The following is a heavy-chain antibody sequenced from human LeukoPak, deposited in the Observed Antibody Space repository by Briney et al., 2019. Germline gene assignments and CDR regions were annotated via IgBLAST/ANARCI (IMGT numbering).Heavy chain of an antibody. V-gene: IGHV6-1*01. CDR2: TYYRSKWYL. CDR1: GDSVSSNSAT. CDR3: ARGSAGAVAGRFDS. Sequence: SQTLSLTCAISGDSVSSNSATWNWIRQSPSRGLEWLGRTYYRSKWYLDYAVSVTSRITINPDTSKNQFSLQLNSVTPEDTAVYYCARGSAGAVAGRFDSWGQGTLVTVSS. D-gene: IGHD6-19*01. J-gene: IGHJ4*02.